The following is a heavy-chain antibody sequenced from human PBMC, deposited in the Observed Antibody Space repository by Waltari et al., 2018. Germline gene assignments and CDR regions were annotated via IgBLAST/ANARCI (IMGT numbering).Heavy chain of an antibody. Sequence: QVQLVQSGSEVKKPGASVKVSCKASGYAFNTYAINWVRQAPGKGLQGMGVIHTDPGHQPYAPGFTGRFVFSLDTSVTTTFLQISDLRAEDTAVYFCARDHTIYSDYSSDLWGQGALVTVSS. V-gene: IGHV7-4-1*02. CDR1: GYAFNTYA. CDR3: ARDHTIYSDYSSDL. D-gene: IGHD4-17*01. J-gene: IGHJ4*02. CDR2: IHTDPGHQ.